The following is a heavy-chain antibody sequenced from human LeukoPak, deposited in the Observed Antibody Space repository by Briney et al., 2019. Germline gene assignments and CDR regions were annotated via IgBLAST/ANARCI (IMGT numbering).Heavy chain of an antibody. Sequence: PGGSLRLSCAASGFTFSSYWMHWVRQAPGKGLVWVSRINSDGSSTSYADSVKGRFTISRDNSKNTLYLQMNSLRAEDTAVYYCAREALTPGSAYYYYGMDVWGQGTTVTVSS. D-gene: IGHD2-15*01. CDR2: INSDGSST. CDR1: GFTFSSYW. J-gene: IGHJ6*02. CDR3: AREALTPGSAYYYYGMDV. V-gene: IGHV3-74*01.